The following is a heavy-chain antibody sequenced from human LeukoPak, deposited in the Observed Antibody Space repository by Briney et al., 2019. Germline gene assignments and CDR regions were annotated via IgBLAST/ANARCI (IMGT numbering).Heavy chain of an antibody. Sequence: MSSETLSLTCAVSGGSISSGGYSWSWIRQPPGKGLEWIGYIYHSGSTYYNPSLKSRVTISVDRSKNQFSLKLSSVTAADTAVYYCARELADPSWAFDIWGQGTMVTVSS. CDR3: ARELADPSWAFDI. J-gene: IGHJ3*02. D-gene: IGHD6-6*01. CDR2: IYHSGST. V-gene: IGHV4-30-2*01. CDR1: GGSISSGGYS.